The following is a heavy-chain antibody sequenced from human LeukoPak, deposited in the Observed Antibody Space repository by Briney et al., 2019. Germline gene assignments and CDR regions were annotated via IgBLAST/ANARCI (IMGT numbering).Heavy chain of an antibody. J-gene: IGHJ3*02. CDR1: GGTFSSYA. CDR3: ADYGGEGAFDI. V-gene: IGHV1-69*13. CDR2: IIPIFGTA. Sequence: GASVKVSCKASGGTFSSYAISWVRQAPGQGLEWMGGIIPIFGTANYAQKFQGRVTITADESTSTAYMELSSLRSEDTAVYYCADYGGEGAFDIWGQGTMVTVSS. D-gene: IGHD4-23*01.